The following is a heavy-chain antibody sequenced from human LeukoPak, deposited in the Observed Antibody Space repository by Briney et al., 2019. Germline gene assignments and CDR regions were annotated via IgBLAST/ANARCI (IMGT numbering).Heavy chain of an antibody. Sequence: PGGSLRLSCAPSGFTFRRYAMSWVRQAPGKGLEWVSSISGSGGSTYSADSVKGRFTISRDNSTNTLNLQMNTLRAEDTAVYYCAEELSSAVGGATFDYWGQGTLVTVSS. CDR1: GFTFRRYA. CDR2: ISGSGGST. CDR3: AEELSSAVGGATFDY. V-gene: IGHV3-23*01. J-gene: IGHJ4*02. D-gene: IGHD2-15*01.